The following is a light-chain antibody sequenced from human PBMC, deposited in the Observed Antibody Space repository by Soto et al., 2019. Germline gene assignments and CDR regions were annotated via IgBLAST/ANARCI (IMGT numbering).Light chain of an antibody. V-gene: IGKV1-5*03. CDR2: KAS. Sequence: IQMTQSPSTLSASVGYRVTITCRASQSVSSFLAWYQQKPGKAPKVLIYKASALQSEVPSRFRGIGSGTEFTITLSGLHADDFATYYCQQYITYWWTCGQGTKV. CDR1: QSVSSF. J-gene: IGKJ1*01. CDR3: QQYITYWWT.